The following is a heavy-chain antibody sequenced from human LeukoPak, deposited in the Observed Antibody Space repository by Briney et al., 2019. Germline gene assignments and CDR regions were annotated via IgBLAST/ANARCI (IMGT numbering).Heavy chain of an antibody. CDR2: IRFDGSDE. Sequence: PGGSLRLSCAASALIFSSYGMHWVRQAPGKGLEWVAFIRFDGSDEYYADSMKGRFTISRDNSENTLYLQMNSLRAEDTAVYYCAKEDRGASGFDYWGQGTLVTVSS. V-gene: IGHV3-30*02. CDR3: AKEDRGASGFDY. J-gene: IGHJ4*02. CDR1: ALIFSSYG. D-gene: IGHD1-26*01.